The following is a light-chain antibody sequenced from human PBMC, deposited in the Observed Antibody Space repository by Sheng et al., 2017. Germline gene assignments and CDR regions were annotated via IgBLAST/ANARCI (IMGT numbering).Light chain of an antibody. CDR3: MLYMGSGTWV. Sequence: QLVVTQEPPFSVSPGGTVTLTCGLTSGSVSTSYYPSWYQQTPGQAPRTLIYNTNTRSSGVPDRFSGSILGNKAALTITGAQADDESDYYCMLYMGSGTWVFGGGTKLTVL. V-gene: IGLV8-61*01. CDR2: NTN. CDR1: SGSVSTSYY. J-gene: IGLJ3*02.